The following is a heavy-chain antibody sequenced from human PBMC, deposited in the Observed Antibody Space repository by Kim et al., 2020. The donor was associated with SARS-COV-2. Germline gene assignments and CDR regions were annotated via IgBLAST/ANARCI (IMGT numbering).Heavy chain of an antibody. CDR2: K. D-gene: IGHD5-18*01. V-gene: IGHV2-70*01. Sequence: KYYGTSLKTRLTISKDTSKNQVVLTMTNMDPVDTATYYCARMSAAMVTLDYWGRGTLVTVSS. CDR3: ARMSAAMVTLDY. J-gene: IGHJ4*02.